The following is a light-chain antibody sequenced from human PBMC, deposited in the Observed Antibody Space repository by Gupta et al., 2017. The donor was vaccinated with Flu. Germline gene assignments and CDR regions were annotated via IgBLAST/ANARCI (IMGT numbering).Light chain of an antibody. CDR1: QDIRNC. J-gene: IGKJ5*01. CDR3: QQYDDLPIT. CDR2: DAS. Sequence: EIKMTQSPSSLSASVGDRVTITCQASQDIRNCLNWYQQKPGKPPKLLIYDASNLETGVPSRFSGRGSGTDFTVTITSLQPDDIATYYCQQYDDLPITFGQGTRLEFK. V-gene: IGKV1-33*01.